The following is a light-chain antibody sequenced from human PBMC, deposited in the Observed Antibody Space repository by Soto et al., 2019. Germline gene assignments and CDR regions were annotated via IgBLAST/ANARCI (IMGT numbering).Light chain of an antibody. J-gene: IGLJ3*02. Sequence: QSALTQPASVSASPGQSITISCTGTSSDVGSYNYVSWYQEHPGKAPKLIIFDVNNRPSGVSHRFSGSKSGNTASLTISGLQAEDEADYYCSSYTSSSTGVFGGGTKLTVL. V-gene: IGLV2-14*01. CDR2: DVN. CDR1: SSDVGSYNY. CDR3: SSYTSSSTGV.